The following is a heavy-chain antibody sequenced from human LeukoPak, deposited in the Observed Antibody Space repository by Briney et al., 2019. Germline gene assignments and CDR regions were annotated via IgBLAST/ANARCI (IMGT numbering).Heavy chain of an antibody. CDR1: GFTFSIYC. CDR3: AKDFRKAVAGRVFDY. J-gene: IGHJ4*02. Sequence: PGGSLRLSCAASGFTFSIYCMHWVRQAPGKGLEWVAFIRYDGSNKYYADSVKGRFTISRDNSKNTLYLQMNSLRAEDTAVYYCAKDFRKAVAGRVFDYWGQGTLVTVSS. D-gene: IGHD6-19*01. CDR2: IRYDGSNK. V-gene: IGHV3-30*02.